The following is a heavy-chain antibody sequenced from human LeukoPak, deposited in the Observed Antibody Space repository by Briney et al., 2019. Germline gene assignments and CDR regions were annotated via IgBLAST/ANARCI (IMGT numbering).Heavy chain of an antibody. J-gene: IGHJ4*02. CDR1: GGSISPYY. CDR3: ARPYGGAGY. D-gene: IGHD4-23*01. Sequence: SETLSLTCTVSGGSISPYYWSWIRQPPGKGLEWIGYIYYTGNTNDNPSLRSRVTISVDTSKNQFSLKLSSVTAADTAVYYCARPYGGAGYWGQGTLVTVSS. V-gene: IGHV4-59*08. CDR2: IYYTGNT.